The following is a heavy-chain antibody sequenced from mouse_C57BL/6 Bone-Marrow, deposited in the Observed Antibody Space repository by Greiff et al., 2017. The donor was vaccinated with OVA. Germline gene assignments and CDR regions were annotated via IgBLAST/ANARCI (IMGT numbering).Heavy chain of an antibody. D-gene: IGHD2-1*01. Sequence: ESGPGLVKPSQSLSLTCSVTGYSITSGYYWNWIRQFPGNKLEWMGYISYDGSNNYNPSLKNRISITRDTSKNQFFLKLNSVTTEDTATYYCAREGVYGHYAHWYAMDYWGQGTSVTVSS. CDR3: AREGVYGHYAHWYAMDY. CDR2: ISYDGSN. CDR1: GYSITSGYY. J-gene: IGHJ4*01. V-gene: IGHV3-6*01.